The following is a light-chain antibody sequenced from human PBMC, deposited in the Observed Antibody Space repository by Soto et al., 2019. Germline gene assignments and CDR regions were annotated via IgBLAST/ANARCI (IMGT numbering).Light chain of an antibody. CDR2: AAS. CDR1: QSISSY. V-gene: IGKV1-39*01. Sequence: DIQMTQSPSSLSASVGDRVTITCRASQSISSYLNWYQQKPGKAPKLLIYAASRLKSGVPSRFSGSGSGTDFTLPISSLQPQDFATYYCQQSYSTPHLTLGPGTKVD. J-gene: IGKJ3*01. CDR3: QQSYSTPHLT.